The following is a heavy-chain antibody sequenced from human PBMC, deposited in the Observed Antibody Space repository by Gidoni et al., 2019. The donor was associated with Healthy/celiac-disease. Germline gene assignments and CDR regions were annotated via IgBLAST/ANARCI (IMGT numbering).Heavy chain of an antibody. V-gene: IGHV3-74*01. D-gene: IGHD1-1*01. CDR1: GFTFSSYW. J-gene: IGHJ6*02. Sequence: EVQLVESGGGLVQPGGSLRLSCAASGFTFSSYWMHWVRQAQGKGLVWVSRINSDGSSTSYADSVKGRFTISRDNAKNTLYLQMNSLRAEDTAVYYCARDWNDFFFYYGMDVWGQGTTVTVSS. CDR2: INSDGSST. CDR3: ARDWNDFFFYYGMDV.